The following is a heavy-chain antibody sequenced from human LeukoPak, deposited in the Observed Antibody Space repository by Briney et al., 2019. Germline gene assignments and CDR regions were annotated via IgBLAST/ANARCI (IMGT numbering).Heavy chain of an antibody. V-gene: IGHV1-8*01. CDR1: GYTFTSYD. CDR2: MNPNSGNT. D-gene: IGHD2-2*01. Sequence: GASVKVSCKASGYTFTSYDINWVRQAPGQGLEWMGWMNPNSGNTGYAQKFQGRVTMTRNTSISTAYMELSRLRSDDTAVYYCVRIYCSTTTCYPDYWGQGTLVTVSS. CDR3: VRIYCSTTTCYPDY. J-gene: IGHJ4*02.